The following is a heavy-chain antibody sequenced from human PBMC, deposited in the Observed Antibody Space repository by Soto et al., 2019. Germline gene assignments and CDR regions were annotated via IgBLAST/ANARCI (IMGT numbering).Heavy chain of an antibody. Sequence: GGSRRLSCXASGFTFSSYSMNWVRQAPGKGLEWVSYISSSSSTIYYADSVKGRFTISRDNAKNSLYLQMNSLRDEDTAVYYCARDPDYYDSSGTKVDAFDIWGQGTMVTVS. CDR3: ARDPDYYDSSGTKVDAFDI. CDR1: GFTFSSYS. J-gene: IGHJ3*02. CDR2: ISSSSSTI. D-gene: IGHD3-22*01. V-gene: IGHV3-48*02.